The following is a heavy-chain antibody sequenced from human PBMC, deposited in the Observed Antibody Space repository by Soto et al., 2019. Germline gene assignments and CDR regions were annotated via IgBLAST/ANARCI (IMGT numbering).Heavy chain of an antibody. D-gene: IGHD3-3*01. V-gene: IGHV4-39*01. J-gene: IGHJ4*02. CDR1: GGSIISSSYY. CDR3: ARTTIFGVVITPAYFDY. CDR2: IYYSGST. Sequence: QLQLQESGPGLVKPSETLSLTCTVSGGSIISSSYYWGWIRQPPGKGLVWIGSIYYSGSTYYNPSLKSRVTISVDTSKNQFSLKLSSVTAADTAVYYCARTTIFGVVITPAYFDYWGQGTLVTVSS.